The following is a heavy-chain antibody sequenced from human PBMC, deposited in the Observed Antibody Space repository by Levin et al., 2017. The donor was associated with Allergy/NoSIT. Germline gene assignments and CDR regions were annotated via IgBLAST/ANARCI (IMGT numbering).Heavy chain of an antibody. CDR2: MNPNSGNT. CDR1: GYTFTSYD. CDR3: ASPIAARPGDAFDI. D-gene: IGHD6-6*01. J-gene: IGHJ3*02. V-gene: IGHV1-8*01. Sequence: ASVKVSCKASGYTFTSYDINWVRQATGQGLEWMGWMNPNSGNTGYAQKFQGRVTMTRNTSISTAYMELSSLRSEDTAVYYCASPIAARPGDAFDIWGQGTMVTVSS.